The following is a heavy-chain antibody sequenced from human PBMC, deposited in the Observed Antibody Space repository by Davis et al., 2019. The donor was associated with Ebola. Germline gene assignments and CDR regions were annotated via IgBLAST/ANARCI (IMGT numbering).Heavy chain of an antibody. J-gene: IGHJ2*01. D-gene: IGHD6-19*01. CDR2: IIPILDMF. Sequence: AASVKVSCKPSGGSFSSSTISWVKQAPGQGLEWMGRIIPILDMFDYAQNFQDRLTLTADKSTITAYMELTSLTLEDTAVYYCARYTSGWNRYFDFWGRGTLVTVST. CDR3: ARYTSGWNRYFDF. V-gene: IGHV1-69*02. CDR1: GGSFSSST.